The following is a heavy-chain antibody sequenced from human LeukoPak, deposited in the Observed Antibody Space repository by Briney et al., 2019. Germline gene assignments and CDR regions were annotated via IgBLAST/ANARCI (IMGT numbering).Heavy chain of an antibody. Sequence: SETLSLTCAVYGGSLSGYYWSWIRQPPGKGLEWIGEINHSGSTNYNPSLKSRVTISVDASKNQFSLKLSSVTAADTAVYYCARVGLGTGYVSRWTRDYWGQGTLVTVSS. CDR1: GGSLSGYY. D-gene: IGHD3/OR15-3a*01. CDR2: INHSGST. CDR3: ARVGLGTGYVSRWTRDY. J-gene: IGHJ4*02. V-gene: IGHV4-34*01.